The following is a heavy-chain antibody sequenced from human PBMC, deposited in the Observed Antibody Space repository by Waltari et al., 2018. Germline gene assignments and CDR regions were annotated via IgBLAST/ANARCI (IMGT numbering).Heavy chain of an antibody. CDR3: AKAPLKQWLEYYFDY. J-gene: IGHJ4*02. Sequence: EVQLLESGGGLVQPGGSLRLSCAASGFTFSSYAMSWVRQAPGKGLEWVSAIRGSGGRTYYADSVKGRFTISRDNSKNTLYLQMNSLRAEDTAVYYCAKAPLKQWLEYYFDYWGQGTLVTVSS. CDR1: GFTFSSYA. V-gene: IGHV3-23*01. CDR2: IRGSGGRT. D-gene: IGHD6-19*01.